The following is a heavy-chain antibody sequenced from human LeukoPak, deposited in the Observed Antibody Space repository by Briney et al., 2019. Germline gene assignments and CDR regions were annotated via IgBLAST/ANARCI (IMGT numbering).Heavy chain of an antibody. CDR1: GGSISSYY. CDR3: ARHYTFTYYYDSSGFDP. V-gene: IGHV4-59*08. J-gene: IGHJ5*02. Sequence: SETLSLTCTVSGGSISSYYWSWIRQPPGQGLEWIGYIYYSGSTNYNPSLKSRVTISVDTSKNQFSLKLSSVTAADTAVYYCARHYTFTYYYDSSGFDPWGQGTLVTVSS. D-gene: IGHD3-22*01. CDR2: IYYSGST.